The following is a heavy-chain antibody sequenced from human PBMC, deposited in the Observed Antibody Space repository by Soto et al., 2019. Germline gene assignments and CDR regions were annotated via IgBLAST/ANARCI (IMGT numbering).Heavy chain of an antibody. CDR1: GGSISSYY. Sequence: SETLSLTCTVSGGSISSYYWSWIRQPPGKGLEWIGYIYYSGSTNYNPSLKSRVTISVDTSKNQFSLKLSSVTAADTAVYYCASYSNDVDYYYYGMDVWGQGTTVTVSS. D-gene: IGHD4-4*01. CDR2: IYYSGST. V-gene: IGHV4-59*08. J-gene: IGHJ6*02. CDR3: ASYSNDVDYYYYGMDV.